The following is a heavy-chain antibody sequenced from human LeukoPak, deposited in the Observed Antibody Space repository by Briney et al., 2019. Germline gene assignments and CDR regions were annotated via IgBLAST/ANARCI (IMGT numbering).Heavy chain of an antibody. CDR1: GFTFSSYE. J-gene: IGHJ4*02. CDR3: VRDRWLQSTLFDY. D-gene: IGHD5-24*01. V-gene: IGHV3-48*03. Sequence: GGSLRLSCAASGFTFSSYEMNWVRQAPGKGLEWVSYISSSGSTIYYADSVKGRFTISRDNAKNSLFLQMNSLRAEDTAVYYCVRDRWLQSTLFDYWGQGTLVTVSS. CDR2: ISSSGSTI.